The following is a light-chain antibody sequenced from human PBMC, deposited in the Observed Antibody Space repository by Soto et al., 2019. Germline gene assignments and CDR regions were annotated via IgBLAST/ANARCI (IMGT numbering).Light chain of an antibody. CDR2: AAS. CDR1: QGISSW. CDR3: QQANSSPIT. V-gene: IGKV1-12*01. Sequence: DIQMTQSPSSVSASVGDRVTITCRASQGISSWLDWYQQKPGKAPKLLIYAASSLQSGVPSRFSGSGSGTDFTLTISSLQPEDFATYYCQQANSSPITFGQGTRLEIK. J-gene: IGKJ5*01.